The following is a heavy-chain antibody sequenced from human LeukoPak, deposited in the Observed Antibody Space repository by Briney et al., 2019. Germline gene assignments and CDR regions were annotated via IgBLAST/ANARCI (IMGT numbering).Heavy chain of an antibody. CDR3: ARDYTGYFP. Sequence: ASVKVSCKTSGYTLTRHYMHWVRQAPGQGLEWMGIINPSGGSTSYAQKFQGRVTMTRDTSTSTVYMELSSLRSEDTAVYYCARDYTGYFPWGQGTLVIVSS. J-gene: IGHJ5*02. CDR1: GYTLTRHY. D-gene: IGHD3-9*01. V-gene: IGHV1-46*01. CDR2: INPSGGST.